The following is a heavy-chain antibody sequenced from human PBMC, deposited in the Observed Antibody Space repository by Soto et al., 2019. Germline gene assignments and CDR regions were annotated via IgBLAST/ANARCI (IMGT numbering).Heavy chain of an antibody. J-gene: IGHJ4*02. CDR2: IYYTGST. Sequence: TLSLTCTVSGGSISDSNYHWGWVRQPPGKGLEWIGSIYYTGSTYYNPSLKSRVTISGDTSKNQFSLKLTSVADGDSAVYYCARHLGPTGPNYWGQGTLVTVSS. CDR3: ARHLGPTGPNY. V-gene: IGHV4-39*01. CDR1: GGSISDSNYH. D-gene: IGHD1-26*01.